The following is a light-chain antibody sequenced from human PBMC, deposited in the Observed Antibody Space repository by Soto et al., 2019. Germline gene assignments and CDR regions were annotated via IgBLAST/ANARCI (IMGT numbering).Light chain of an antibody. V-gene: IGLV2-14*01. CDR1: SSDVGGYNY. Sequence: QSVQTQPASVSGSPGQSITISCTGTSSDVGGYNYVSWYQQHPGKATKLMIYDVSNRPSGVSNRFSGSKSGNTASLTISGLQAEDEADYYCSSYTSGSTLSYVFGTGTKVTVL. J-gene: IGLJ1*01. CDR2: DVS. CDR3: SSYTSGSTLSYV.